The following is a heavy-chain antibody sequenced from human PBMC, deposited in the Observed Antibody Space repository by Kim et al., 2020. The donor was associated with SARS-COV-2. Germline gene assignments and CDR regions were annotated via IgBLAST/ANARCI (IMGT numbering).Heavy chain of an antibody. Sequence: GGSLRLSCAASGFTFSSYAMSWVRQAPGKGLEWVSAISGSGGSTYYADSVKGRFTISRDNSKNTLYLQMNSLRDEDTAVYYCARRTRGDYPRAYYYYGMDVWRQGTTVTVSS. D-gene: IGHD4-17*01. CDR3: ARRTRGDYPRAYYYYGMDV. CDR2: ISGSGGST. V-gene: IGHV3-23*01. CDR1: GFTFSSYA. J-gene: IGHJ6*02.